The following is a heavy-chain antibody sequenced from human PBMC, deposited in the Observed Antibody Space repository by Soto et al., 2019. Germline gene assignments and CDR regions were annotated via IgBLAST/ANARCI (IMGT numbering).Heavy chain of an antibody. CDR2: TYYRSKWYN. Sequence: PSQTLSLTCAISGDSVSTNSATWDWFRQSPSRGLEWLGRTYYRSKWYNDYAVSVKGRITINPDTSNNQLSLQLNSVTPDDTAVYYCAKLIGNSWLDSGGQGTLVPVSS. CDR1: GDSVSTNSAT. V-gene: IGHV6-1*01. J-gene: IGHJ5*01. D-gene: IGHD2-8*01. CDR3: AKLIGNSWLDS.